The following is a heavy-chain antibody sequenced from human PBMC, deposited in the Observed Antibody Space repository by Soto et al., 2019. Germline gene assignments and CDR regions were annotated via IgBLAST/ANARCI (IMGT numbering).Heavy chain of an antibody. CDR1: GDSVSSNSAA. J-gene: IGHJ6*02. Sequence: SQTLSLTCAISGDSVSSNSAAWNWIRQSLSRGLEWLGRTYYRSKWYNDYAVSVKSRITINPDTSKNQFSLQLNSVTPEDTAVYYCARGSWRVATITYYYYGMDVWGQGTTVTVSS. V-gene: IGHV6-1*01. D-gene: IGHD5-12*01. CDR3: ARGSWRVATITYYYYGMDV. CDR2: TYYRSKWYN.